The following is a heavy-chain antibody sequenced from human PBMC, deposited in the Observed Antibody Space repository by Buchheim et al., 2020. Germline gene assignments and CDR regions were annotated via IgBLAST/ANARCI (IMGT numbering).Heavy chain of an antibody. Sequence: EEHLVESGGGLVQPGGSLRLSCADSGFTFSDCWMRWVRQPPGKGLEWVANITHDGSQRNYLGSVRGRFTISRDNAKNLLYLQMNGLRAEDTAVYYCATEPGSTSSGDYWGQGTL. CDR3: ATEPGSTSSGDY. J-gene: IGHJ4*02. CDR1: GFTFSDCW. D-gene: IGHD6-6*01. CDR2: ITHDGSQR. V-gene: IGHV3-7*01.